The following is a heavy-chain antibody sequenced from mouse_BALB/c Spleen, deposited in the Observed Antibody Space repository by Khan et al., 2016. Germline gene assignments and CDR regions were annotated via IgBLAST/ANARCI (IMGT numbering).Heavy chain of an antibody. D-gene: IGHD2-12*01. CDR2: IWADGRT. CDR3: SSDYDGFAY. J-gene: IGHJ3*01. CDR1: GFSLTGYG. Sequence: VQLQESGPGLVAPSQSLSITCTVSGFSLTGYGVNWVRQPPGKGLEWLGKIWADGRTDYNSALKSRVSISKDNSKSQVVLKMNSLQTDDTANYXCSSDYDGFAYWGQGTLVIVSA. V-gene: IGHV2-6-7*01.